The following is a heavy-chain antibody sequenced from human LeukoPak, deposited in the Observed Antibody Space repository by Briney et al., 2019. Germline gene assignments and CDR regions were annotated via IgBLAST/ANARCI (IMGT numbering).Heavy chain of an antibody. Sequence: GGSLRLSCAASGFTFSSYAMHWVRQAPGKGLEWVAVISYDGSNKYYTDSVQGRFTISRDNAQESVFLQMNSLRADDTAVYYCARTYDFGRGPPGDAFDNWGPGTLVTVSS. V-gene: IGHV3-30-3*01. J-gene: IGHJ3*02. D-gene: IGHD3-3*01. CDR3: ARTYDFGRGPPGDAFDN. CDR1: GFTFSSYA. CDR2: ISYDGSNK.